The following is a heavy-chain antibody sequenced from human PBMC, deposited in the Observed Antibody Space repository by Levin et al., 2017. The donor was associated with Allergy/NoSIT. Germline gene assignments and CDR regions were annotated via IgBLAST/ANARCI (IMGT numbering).Heavy chain of an antibody. CDR3: AKDPQWMDYFDY. V-gene: IGHV3-30*18. CDR1: GFTFSSYG. Sequence: GESLKISCAASGFTFSSYGMHWVRQAPGKGLEWVAVISYDGSNKYYADSVKGRFTISRDNSKNTLYLQMNSLRAEDTAVYYCAKDPQWMDYFDYWGQGTLVTVSS. J-gene: IGHJ4*02. D-gene: IGHD6-19*01. CDR2: ISYDGSNK.